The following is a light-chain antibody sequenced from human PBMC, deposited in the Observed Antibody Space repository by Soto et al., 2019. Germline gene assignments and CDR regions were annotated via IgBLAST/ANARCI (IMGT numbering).Light chain of an antibody. CDR2: DAS. CDR3: QQRSTWPPFS. Sequence: EIVLTQSTATLSFSLGERATLSCRASQSIGSYLAWYQHKLGQPPRLLIYDASNRATGIPVRFSGSGSGTDFTLTISSLEPEDFAVYYCQQRSTWPPFSFGPGTKVDIK. V-gene: IGKV3-11*01. CDR1: QSIGSY. J-gene: IGKJ3*01.